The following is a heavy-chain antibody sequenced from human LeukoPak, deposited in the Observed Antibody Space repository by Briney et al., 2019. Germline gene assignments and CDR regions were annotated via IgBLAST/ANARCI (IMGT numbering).Heavy chain of an antibody. CDR2: IYTSGST. J-gene: IGHJ6*03. CDR3: ASGSELRFLDDYYYYMDV. V-gene: IGHV4-61*02. CDR1: GGSISSGSYY. Sequence: SETLSLTCTVSGGSISSGSYYWSWIRQPAGKGLEWIGRIYTSGSTNYNPSLKSRVTISVDTSKNQFSPKLSSVTAADTAVYYCASGSELRFLDDYYYYMDVWGKGTTVTVSS. D-gene: IGHD3-3*01.